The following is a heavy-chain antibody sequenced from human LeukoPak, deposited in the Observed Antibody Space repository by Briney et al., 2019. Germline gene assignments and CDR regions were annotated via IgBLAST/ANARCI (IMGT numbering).Heavy chain of an antibody. CDR1: GGSVSGYY. J-gene: IGHJ4*02. V-gene: IGHV4-59*02. D-gene: IGHD2-15*01. CDR3: ARIHRYCSGGACYVLDN. CDR2: VYYSGST. Sequence: SETLSLTCVVSGGSVSGYYWGWIRQPPGRGLEWIGYVYYSGSTNYNPSFKSRITISVDTSRNQFSLQLSSVTAADTAVYYCARIHRYCSGGACYVLDNWGQGTLVAVSS.